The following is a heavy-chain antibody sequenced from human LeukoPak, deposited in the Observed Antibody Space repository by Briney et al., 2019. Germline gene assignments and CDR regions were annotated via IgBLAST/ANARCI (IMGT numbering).Heavy chain of an antibody. CDR1: GGSVSGYY. J-gene: IGHJ4*02. V-gene: IGHV4-59*02. D-gene: IGHD2-15*01. CDR3: ARIHRYCSGGACYVLDN. CDR2: VYYSGST. Sequence: SETLSLTCVVSGGSVSGYYWGWIRQPPGRGLEWIGYVYYSGSTNYNPSFKSRITISVDTSRNQFSLQLSSVTAADTAVYYCARIHRYCSGGACYVLDNWGQGTLVAVSS.